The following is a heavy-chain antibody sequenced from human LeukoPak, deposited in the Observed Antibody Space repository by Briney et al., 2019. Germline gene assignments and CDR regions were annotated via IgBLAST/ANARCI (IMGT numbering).Heavy chain of an antibody. CDR2: MNPNSGNA. D-gene: IGHD1-26*01. J-gene: IGHJ6*02. V-gene: IGHV1-8*01. Sequence: ASVKVSCKASGYTFTSYDINWVRQATGQGLEWMGWMNPNSGNAGYAQKFQGRVTMTRNTSISTAYMELSSLRSEDTAVYYCARVGATMVGFYYYYGMDVWGQGTTVTVSS. CDR3: ARVGATMVGFYYYYGMDV. CDR1: GYTFTSYD.